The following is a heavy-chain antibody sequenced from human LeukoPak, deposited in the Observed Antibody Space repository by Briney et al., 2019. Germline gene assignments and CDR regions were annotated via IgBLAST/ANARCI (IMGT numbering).Heavy chain of an antibody. Sequence: SETQSLTCTVSGGSISSSSYYWGWIRQPPGKGLEWIGSIYYSGSTYYNPSLKSRVTISVDTSKNQFSLKLSSVTAADTAVYYCATQETVALFDYWGQGTLVTVSS. CDR2: IYYSGST. CDR1: GGSISSSSYY. CDR3: ATQETVALFDY. V-gene: IGHV4-39*01. J-gene: IGHJ4*02. D-gene: IGHD4-23*01.